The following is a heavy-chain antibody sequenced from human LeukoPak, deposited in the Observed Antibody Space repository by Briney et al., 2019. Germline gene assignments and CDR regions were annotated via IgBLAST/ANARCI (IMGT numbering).Heavy chain of an antibody. V-gene: IGHV4-4*09. J-gene: IGHJ6*03. CDR1: GGSISSYY. CDR2: IYTSGST. CDR3: ARHFCSSTSCPSDYYYMDV. Sequence: SETLSLTCTVSGGSISSYYWSWIRQPPGKGLEWIGYIYTSGSTNYNPSLKSRVTISVDTSKNQFSLKLSSVTAADTAVYYCARHFCSSTSCPSDYYYMDVRGKGTTVTVSS. D-gene: IGHD2-2*01.